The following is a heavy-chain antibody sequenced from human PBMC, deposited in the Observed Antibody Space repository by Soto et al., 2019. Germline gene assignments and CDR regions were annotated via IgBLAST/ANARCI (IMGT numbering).Heavy chain of an antibody. D-gene: IGHD3-22*01. CDR2: IIPIFGTA. CDR3: ASLLHYDSSGYDAFDI. V-gene: IGHV1-69*13. CDR1: GGTFSSYA. J-gene: IGHJ3*02. Sequence: ASVKVSCKASGGTFSSYAISWVRQAPGQGLEWMGGIIPIFGTANYAQKFQGRVTITADESTSTAYMELSSLRSEDTAVYYCASLLHYDSSGYDAFDIWGQGTMVTVSS.